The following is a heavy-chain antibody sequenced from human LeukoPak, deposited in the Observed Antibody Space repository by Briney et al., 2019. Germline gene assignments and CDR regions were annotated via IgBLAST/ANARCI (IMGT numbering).Heavy chain of an antibody. D-gene: IGHD3/OR15-3a*01. V-gene: IGHV3-30*02. CDR2: IRYDGSIK. CDR3: AREGGTLSTSPTLGC. Sequence: GGSLRLSCAASGFTFSRYGMHWVRQAPGKGLEWVAFIRYDGSIKYYADSVKGRFTISRDTSKNTLYLQMSSLRTEDTAVYYCAREGGTLSTSPTLGCWGQGTLVTVSS. J-gene: IGHJ4*02. CDR1: GFTFSRYG.